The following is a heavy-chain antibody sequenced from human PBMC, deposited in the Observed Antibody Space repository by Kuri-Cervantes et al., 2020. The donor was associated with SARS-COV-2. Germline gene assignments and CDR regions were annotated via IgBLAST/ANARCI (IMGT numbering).Heavy chain of an antibody. D-gene: IGHD3-3*01. CDR3: ARDFWSGYHMSYYFDY. Sequence: ASVKVSCKASGYTFTSYGISWVRQAPGQGLEWMGWISAYNGNTNYAQKLQGRVTMTTDTSTSTAYTELRSLRSDDTAVYYCARDFWSGYHMSYYFDYWGQGTLVTVSS. CDR1: GYTFTSYG. CDR2: ISAYNGNT. V-gene: IGHV1-18*01. J-gene: IGHJ4*02.